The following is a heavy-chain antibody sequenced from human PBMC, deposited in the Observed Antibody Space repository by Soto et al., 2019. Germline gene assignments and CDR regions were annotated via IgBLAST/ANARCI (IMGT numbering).Heavy chain of an antibody. V-gene: IGHV3-23*01. CDR1: GFTFSSYA. CDR3: AMSEAGPGYYYYYGMDV. CDR2: ISGSGGST. D-gene: IGHD6-13*01. Sequence: AGGSLRLSCAASGFTFSSYAMSWVRQAPGKGLEWVSAISGSGGSTYYADSVKGRFTISRDNSKNTLYLQMNSLRAEDTAVYYSAMSEAGPGYYYYYGMDVWGQGTTVTVSS. J-gene: IGHJ6*02.